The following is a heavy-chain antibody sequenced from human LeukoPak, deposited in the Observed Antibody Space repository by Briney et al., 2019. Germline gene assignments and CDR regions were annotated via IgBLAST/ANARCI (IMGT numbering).Heavy chain of an antibody. Sequence: SETLSLTCTVSGGSISSGGYYWSWIRQHPGKGLEWIGYIYYSGSTYYNPSLKSRVTISVDTSKNQFSLKLSSVTAADTAVYYCARDSGGVYGDSPLLFWGQGTLVTVSS. V-gene: IGHV4-31*03. D-gene: IGHD4-17*01. CDR2: IYYSGST. J-gene: IGHJ4*02. CDR1: GGSISSGGYY. CDR3: ARDSGGVYGDSPLLF.